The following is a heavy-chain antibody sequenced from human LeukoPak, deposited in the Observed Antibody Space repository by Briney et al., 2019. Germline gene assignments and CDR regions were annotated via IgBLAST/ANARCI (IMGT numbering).Heavy chain of an antibody. Sequence: GGSLRLSCAASGFTFSSYWMSWVRQAPGKGLEWVANIKQDGSEKYYVDSVKGRFTISRDNAKNSLYLQMNSLRAEDTAVYYRARGTGDYEYYFDYWGQGTLVTVSS. D-gene: IGHD4-17*01. CDR1: GFTFSSYW. CDR2: IKQDGSEK. J-gene: IGHJ4*02. CDR3: ARGTGDYEYYFDY. V-gene: IGHV3-7*01.